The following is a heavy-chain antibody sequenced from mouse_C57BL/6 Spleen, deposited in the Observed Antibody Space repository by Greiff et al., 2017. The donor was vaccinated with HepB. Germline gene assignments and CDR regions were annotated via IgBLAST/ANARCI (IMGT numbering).Heavy chain of an antibody. V-gene: IGHV1-64*01. CDR2: IHPNSGST. Sequence: QVQLQQPGAELVKPGASVKLSCKASGYTFTSYWMHWVKQRPGQGLEWIGMIHPNSGSTNYNEKFKSKATLTVDKSSSTAYMQLSSLTSEDSAVYYCARSMRGYYDYDGFAYWGQGTLVTVSA. D-gene: IGHD2-4*01. CDR3: ARSMRGYYDYDGFAY. J-gene: IGHJ3*01. CDR1: GYTFTSYW.